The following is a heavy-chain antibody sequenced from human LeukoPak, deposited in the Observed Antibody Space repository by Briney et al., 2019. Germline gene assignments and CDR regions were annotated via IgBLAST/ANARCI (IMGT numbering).Heavy chain of an antibody. CDR1: GGSFSGYY. J-gene: IGHJ5*02. D-gene: IGHD3/OR15-3a*01. CDR3: ARQEIGLRSFDP. CDR2: INHSGST. V-gene: IGHV4-34*01. Sequence: SETLSLTCAVYGGSFSGYYWSWVRQPPGKGLEWIGEINHSGSTNYNPSLKSRVTISVDTSKNQFSLNLSSVTAADTAVYYCARQEIGLRSFDPWGQGTLVTVSS.